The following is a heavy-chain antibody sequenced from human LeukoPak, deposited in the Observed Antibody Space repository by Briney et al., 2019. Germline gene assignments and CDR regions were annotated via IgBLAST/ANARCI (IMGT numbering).Heavy chain of an antibody. Sequence: GGSLRLSCAASGFTFDDYGMSWVRQAPGKGLEWVSGINWNGGSTGYADSVKGRFTISRDNAKNSLYLQMNSLRAEDTALYHCARGPYGLGGVIVEYYFDYWGQGTLVTVSS. CDR1: GFTFDDYG. D-gene: IGHD3-16*02. CDR2: INWNGGST. J-gene: IGHJ4*02. CDR3: ARGPYGLGGVIVEYYFDY. V-gene: IGHV3-20*01.